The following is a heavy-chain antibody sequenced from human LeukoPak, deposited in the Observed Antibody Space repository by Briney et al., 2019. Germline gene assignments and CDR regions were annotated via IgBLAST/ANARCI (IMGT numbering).Heavy chain of an antibody. J-gene: IGHJ4*02. CDR2: INPNSGGT. Sequence: ASVKVSCKASGYTFTGYYMHWVRQAPGQGLEWMGWINPNSGGTNYAQKFQGRVTMTRDTSISTAYMELSRLRSDDTAVYYCARRIMITFGGVIVLDYWGQGTLVTVSS. V-gene: IGHV1-2*02. D-gene: IGHD3-16*02. CDR1: GYTFTGYY. CDR3: ARRIMITFGGVIVLDY.